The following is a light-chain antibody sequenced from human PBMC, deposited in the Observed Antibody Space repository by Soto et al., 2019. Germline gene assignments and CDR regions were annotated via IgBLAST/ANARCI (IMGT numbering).Light chain of an antibody. CDR3: QQYGSSPFT. Sequence: EIVLTQSPDTLSLSPGERATLSCRASQSVRSNFLAWYQQRPGQSPRLLIYNAGSRATGIPERISGGGSETDFTLTIYRLEPEDFAVYYCQQYGSSPFTFGQGTKLEIK. CDR1: QSVRSNF. V-gene: IGKV3-20*01. CDR2: NAG. J-gene: IGKJ2*01.